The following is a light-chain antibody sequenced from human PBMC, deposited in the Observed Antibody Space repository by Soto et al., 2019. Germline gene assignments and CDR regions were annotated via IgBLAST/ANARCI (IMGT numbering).Light chain of an antibody. V-gene: IGLV3-21*02. Sequence: SYELTQPPSVSVAPGQTARISCGGNNIGSESVHWYQQKPGQHPVLVVYGDSDRPSGIPERFSGSKSGNTATLTISRVEAGDEADYYCQLWDSSSDHIIFGGGTKVTVL. CDR1: NIGSES. J-gene: IGLJ2*01. CDR3: QLWDSSSDHII. CDR2: GDS.